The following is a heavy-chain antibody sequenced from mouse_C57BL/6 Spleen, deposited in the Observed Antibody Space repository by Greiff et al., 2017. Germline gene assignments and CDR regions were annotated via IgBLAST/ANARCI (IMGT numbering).Heavy chain of an antibody. J-gene: IGHJ3*01. D-gene: IGHD3-2*02. CDR1: GYTFTSYW. CDR3: ARSKTAQATTFAY. CDR2: IDPSDSYT. V-gene: IGHV1-69*01. Sequence: VQLQQPGAELVMPGASVKLSCKASGYTFTSYWMHWVQQRPGQGLEWIGEIDPSDSYTNYNQKFKGKSTLTVDKASSTAYMQRSSLTSEDAAVYYCARSKTAQATTFAYWGQGTLVTVSA.